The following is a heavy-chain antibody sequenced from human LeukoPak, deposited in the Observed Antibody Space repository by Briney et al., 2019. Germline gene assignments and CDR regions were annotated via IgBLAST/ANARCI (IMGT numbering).Heavy chain of an antibody. Sequence: GRSLRLSCAASGFTFDDYAMHWVRQAPGKGLEWVSGISYNSDTIAYADSVKGRFTISRDNAKNSLYLQMNSLRAEDTALYYCAKDYCGGDCYSRWYFDLWGRGTLVTVSS. V-gene: IGHV3-9*01. CDR1: GFTFDDYA. CDR2: ISYNSDTI. J-gene: IGHJ2*01. D-gene: IGHD2-21*02. CDR3: AKDYCGGDCYSRWYFDL.